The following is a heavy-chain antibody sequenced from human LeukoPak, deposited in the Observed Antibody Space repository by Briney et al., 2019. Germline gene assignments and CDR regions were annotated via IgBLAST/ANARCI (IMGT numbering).Heavy chain of an antibody. CDR1: GGTFSSYA. CDR3: ARESYDYVWGSYSAFDI. D-gene: IGHD3-16*01. J-gene: IGHJ3*02. CDR2: IIPIFGTA. Sequence: ASVKVSCKASGGTFSSYAISWVRQAPGRGLEWMGRIIPIFGTANYAQKFQGRVTITTDESTSTAYMELSSLRSEDTAVYYCARESYDYVWGSYSAFDIWGQGTMVTVSS. V-gene: IGHV1-69*05.